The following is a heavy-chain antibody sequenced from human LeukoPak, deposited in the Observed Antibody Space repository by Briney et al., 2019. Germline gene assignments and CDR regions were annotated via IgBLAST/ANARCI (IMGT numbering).Heavy chain of an antibody. J-gene: IGHJ6*03. D-gene: IGHD2-2*01. Sequence: AGGSLRLSCAASGFTFSNFGMNWVRQAPGKGLEWIPYISSASDIIFYADSVKRGFTISSDNSKNTLYLQMNSLRAADTAVYYCAKGYCSTTSCSNTYYYYYYMDVWGQGTPVTVSS. V-gene: IGHV3-23*01. CDR3: AKGYCSTTSCSNTYYYYYYMDV. CDR1: GFTFSNFG. CDR2: ISSASDII.